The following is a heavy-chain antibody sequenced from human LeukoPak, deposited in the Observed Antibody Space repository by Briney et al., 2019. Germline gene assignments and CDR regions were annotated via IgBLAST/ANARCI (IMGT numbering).Heavy chain of an antibody. V-gene: IGHV4-34*01. Sequence: SETLSLTCAVYGGSLTDYYWAWIRQPPGKGLEWIGEINHSGSTNYSPSLKSRVTISLDTSKNQFFLKLSSVTAADTAVYYCAREDWYFDRWGRGTLVTVSS. J-gene: IGHJ2*01. CDR3: AREDWYFDR. CDR1: GGSLTDYY. CDR2: INHSGST.